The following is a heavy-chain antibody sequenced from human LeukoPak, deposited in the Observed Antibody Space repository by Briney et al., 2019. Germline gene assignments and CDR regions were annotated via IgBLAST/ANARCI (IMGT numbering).Heavy chain of an antibody. CDR1: GGSISGGAYY. CDR3: ARVNIPAAGFGFDY. J-gene: IGHJ4*02. V-gene: IGHV4-31*03. CDR2: IYYSGST. D-gene: IGHD6-13*01. Sequence: PSETLSLTCTVSGGSISGGAYYWTWIRQHPGKGLEWLGYIYYSGSTYYNPSLKSRVTISVDTSKNQFSLKLSSVTAPDTALYYCARVNIPAAGFGFDYWGQGTLVTVSS.